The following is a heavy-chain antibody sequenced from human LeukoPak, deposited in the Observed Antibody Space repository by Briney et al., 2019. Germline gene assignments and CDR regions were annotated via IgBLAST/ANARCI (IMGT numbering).Heavy chain of an antibody. CDR1: GFTFSSYG. J-gene: IGHJ4*02. Sequence: GRSLRLSCAASGFTFSSYGMHWVRQAPGKGLEWVAVISYDRSNKYYADSVKGRFTISRDNSKNTLYLQMNSLRAEDTAVYYCAKDRQWLVNVMGLGYFDYWGQGTLVTVSS. CDR2: ISYDRSNK. CDR3: AKDRQWLVNVMGLGYFDY. D-gene: IGHD6-19*01. V-gene: IGHV3-30*18.